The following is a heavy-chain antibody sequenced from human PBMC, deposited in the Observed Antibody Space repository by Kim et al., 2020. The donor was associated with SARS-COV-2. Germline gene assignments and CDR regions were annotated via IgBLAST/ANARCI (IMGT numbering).Heavy chain of an antibody. D-gene: IGHD3-9*01. CDR3: ARDANDILAGYYYHWFDP. V-gene: IGHV4-59*01. Sequence: SRVTISGDTSKNQFSLRRSSVTAADTAVYYCARDANDILAGYYYHWFDPWGQGTLVTVSS. J-gene: IGHJ5*02.